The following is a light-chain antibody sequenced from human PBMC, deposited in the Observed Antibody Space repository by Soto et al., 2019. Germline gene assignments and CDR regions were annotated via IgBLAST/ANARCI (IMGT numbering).Light chain of an antibody. V-gene: IGKV1-5*03. CDR3: QQYNSYSRFT. J-gene: IGKJ3*01. Sequence: DIQMTQSPSTLSASVGDRVTITCRASQSISSWLAWYQQKPGKAPKLLIYKASSLESGVLSRFSGSGSGTEFTLTISSLQHDDFATYYCQQYNSYSRFTFGPGTKVDIK. CDR2: KAS. CDR1: QSISSW.